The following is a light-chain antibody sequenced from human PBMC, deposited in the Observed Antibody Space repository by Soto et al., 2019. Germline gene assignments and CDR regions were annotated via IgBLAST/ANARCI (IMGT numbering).Light chain of an antibody. Sequence: QSVLSQPPSVSGAPGQRITISCTGSSSNIGAYYDVHWYRQVPGTAPKLLMSGDNNRPSGVADRFSGSKSGTSASLAITRLQAEDEADYYCQSYDSSLNRVFGTGTKLTVL. V-gene: IGLV1-40*01. CDR3: QSYDSSLNRV. J-gene: IGLJ1*01. CDR1: SSNIGAYYD. CDR2: GDN.